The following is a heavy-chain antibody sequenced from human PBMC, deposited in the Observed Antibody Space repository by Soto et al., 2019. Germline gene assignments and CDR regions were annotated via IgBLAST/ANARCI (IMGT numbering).Heavy chain of an antibody. CDR2: INPSGDST. CDR3: ARSHSYSTSWYDY. D-gene: IGHD6-13*01. J-gene: IGHJ4*02. Sequence: ASVKVSCKASGFTFSRYYMHWVRQAPGQGLEWMGIINPSGDSTTYAQRFQGRVTMSRDTSTSTVYMELSSLRSGDTAVYYCARSHSYSTSWYDYWGQGTLVTVSS. V-gene: IGHV1-46*01. CDR1: GFTFSRYY.